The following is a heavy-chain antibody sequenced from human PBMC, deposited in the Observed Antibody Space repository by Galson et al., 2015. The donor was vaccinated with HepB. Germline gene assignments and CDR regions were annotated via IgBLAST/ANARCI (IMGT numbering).Heavy chain of an antibody. CDR2: MNPNSGNT. V-gene: IGHV1-8*01. Sequence: SVKVSCKASGYTFTSYDINWVRQATGQGLEWMGWMNPNSGNTGYAQKFQGRVTMTRNTSISTAYLELNSLRSEDTAVYYCARVQKYCSSTSCYLRAWGYWGQGTLVTVSS. CDR1: GYTFTSYD. D-gene: IGHD2-2*01. J-gene: IGHJ4*02. CDR3: ARVQKYCSSTSCYLRAWGY.